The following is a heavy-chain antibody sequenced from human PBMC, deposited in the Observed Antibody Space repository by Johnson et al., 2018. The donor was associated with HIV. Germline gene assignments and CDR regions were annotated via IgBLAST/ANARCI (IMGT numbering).Heavy chain of an antibody. J-gene: IGHJ3*02. Sequence: QVQLVESGGGLVKPGGSLRLSCAASGFNLSDYYMRWIRQTPGKGLEWVSDSSRSGSTIYYADSVKGRFTISRDNAKNSLFLQMSSLRAEDTAVYFCARDRRYYDSSGYYQDAFDIWGQGTMVTVSS. CDR3: ARDRRYYDSSGYYQDAFDI. CDR1: GFNLSDYY. D-gene: IGHD3-22*01. V-gene: IGHV3-11*04. CDR2: SSRSGSTI.